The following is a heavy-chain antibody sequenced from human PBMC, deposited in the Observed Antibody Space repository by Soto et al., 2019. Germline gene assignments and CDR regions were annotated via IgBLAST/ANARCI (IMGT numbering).Heavy chain of an antibody. V-gene: IGHV3-33*01. J-gene: IGHJ4*02. D-gene: IGHD3-22*01. CDR3: ARDSSSGYYAPGFDY. Sequence: QVQLVESGGGVVQPGRSLRLSCAASGFTFSSYGMHWVRQAPGKGLEWVAVIWYDGSNKYYADSVKGRFTISSDNSKNTLYLQMNSLRAEDTAVYYCARDSSSGYYAPGFDYWGQGTLVTVSS. CDR2: IWYDGSNK. CDR1: GFTFSSYG.